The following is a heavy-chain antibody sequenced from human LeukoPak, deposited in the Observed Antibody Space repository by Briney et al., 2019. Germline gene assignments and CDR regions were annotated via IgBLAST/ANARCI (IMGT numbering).Heavy chain of an antibody. CDR1: GYTFTGYY. V-gene: IGHV1-2*02. D-gene: IGHD2-21*01. Sequence: PGSSVTVSSKPSGYTFTGYYMHWVRQTPGQGLEWMGWINPNSGGTNYAQKFQGRVTMTRDTSISTAYMELSRLRSDDTAVYYCATAGPDDCLDYWGQGTLVTVSS. J-gene: IGHJ4*02. CDR3: ATAGPDDCLDY. CDR2: INPNSGGT.